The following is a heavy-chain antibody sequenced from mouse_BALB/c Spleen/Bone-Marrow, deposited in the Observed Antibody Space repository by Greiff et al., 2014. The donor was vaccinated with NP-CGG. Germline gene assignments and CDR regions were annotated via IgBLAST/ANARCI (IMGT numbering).Heavy chain of an antibody. CDR1: GFTFSSYA. D-gene: IGHD2-10*02. CDR3: AKRGAYGNFWFAY. V-gene: IGHV5-6-5*01. CDR2: ISSGGST. Sequence: EVMLVESGGGLVKPGGSLKLSCAASGFTFSSYAMSWVRQTPEKRLEWVASISSGGSTYYPDSVKGRFTISRDNARNILYLRMSSLRSEDTAMYYCAKRGAYGNFWFAYWGQGTLVTVSA. J-gene: IGHJ3*01.